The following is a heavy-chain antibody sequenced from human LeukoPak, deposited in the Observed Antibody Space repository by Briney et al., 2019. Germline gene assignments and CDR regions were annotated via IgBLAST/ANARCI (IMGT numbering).Heavy chain of an antibody. Sequence: PGGSLRLSCAASGFTFGSYAMSWVRQAPGKGLEWVSAISGSGGNTYYSDSVKGRFTISRDNSKNTLYLQMNSLRAEDTAVYYCAKSPQYSSSWYDYWGQGTLVTVSS. D-gene: IGHD6-13*01. J-gene: IGHJ4*02. V-gene: IGHV3-23*01. CDR3: AKSPQYSSSWYDY. CDR2: ISGSGGNT. CDR1: GFTFGSYA.